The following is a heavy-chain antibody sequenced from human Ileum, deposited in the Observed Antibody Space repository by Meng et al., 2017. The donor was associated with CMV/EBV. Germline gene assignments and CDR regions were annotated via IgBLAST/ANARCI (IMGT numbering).Heavy chain of an antibody. CDR1: GFTFSTYS. J-gene: IGHJ4*02. V-gene: IGHV3-21*01. CDR3: AGGNNGNYAY. CDR2: MDSSSTYI. D-gene: IGHD4-17*01. Sequence: RLSCAASGFTFSTYSVNWVRQAPGKGLEWVSSMDSSSTYIYYADSVKGRFTISRDNAKNSLFLQMNSLRAEDTAVYYCAGGNNGNYAYWGQGTLVTVSS.